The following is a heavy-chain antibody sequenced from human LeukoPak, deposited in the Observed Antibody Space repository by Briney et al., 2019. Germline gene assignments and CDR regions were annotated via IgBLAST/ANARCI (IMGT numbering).Heavy chain of an antibody. D-gene: IGHD6-13*01. V-gene: IGHV3-23*01. J-gene: IGHJ4*02. CDR1: GFTFSSYA. CDR2: ISGSGGST. Sequence: PGGSLRLSCAASGFTFSSYAMSWVRQAPGKGLEWVSAISGSGGSTYYADSVKGLFTISRDNSKNTLYLQMNSLRAEDTAVYYCARAFSSSPDTGFDYWGQGTLVTVSS. CDR3: ARAFSSSPDTGFDY.